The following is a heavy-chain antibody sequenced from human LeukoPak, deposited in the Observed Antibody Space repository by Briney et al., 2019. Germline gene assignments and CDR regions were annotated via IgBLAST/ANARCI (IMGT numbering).Heavy chain of an antibody. V-gene: IGHV1-18*01. CDR2: ISAYNGNT. J-gene: IGHJ3*02. Sequence: RASVKVSCKASGYTFTSYGISWVRQAPGQGLEWMGWISAYNGNTNYAQKLQGRVTMTTDTSTSTAYMELRSLRAEDTAVYYCARPTVTTGVDAFDIWGQGTVVTVSS. CDR3: ARPTVTTGVDAFDI. D-gene: IGHD4-11*01. CDR1: GYTFTSYG.